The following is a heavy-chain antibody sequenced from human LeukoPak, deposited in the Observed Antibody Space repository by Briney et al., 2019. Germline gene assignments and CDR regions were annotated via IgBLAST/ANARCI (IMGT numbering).Heavy chain of an antibody. D-gene: IGHD2-8*01. CDR2: IIPVLNIT. CDR3: ARDNGLTAPPPYGLDV. J-gene: IGHJ6*02. CDR1: GGTFSTSA. Sequence: SVKVSCKTSGGTFSTSAITWVRQAPGQGLEWMGRIIPVLNITTYAQRFQGRVTITADTSTSTVYMELSSLRSEETAVYYCARDNGLTAPPPYGLDVWGQGTTVIVSS. V-gene: IGHV1-69*04.